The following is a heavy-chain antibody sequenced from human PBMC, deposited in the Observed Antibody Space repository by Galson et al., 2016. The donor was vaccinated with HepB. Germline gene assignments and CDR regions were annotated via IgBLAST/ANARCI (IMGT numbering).Heavy chain of an antibody. V-gene: IGHV4-59*01. Sequence: SETLSLTCTVSGGAMNHYYWSWIRQAPGKRLEWIGFIYSTGTTDYNPSLKSPVTISVDTSKNQSSLKLTYVTAVDTAIYYCARENSAQLGVSFDDCGHGTLVTVSS. CDR2: IYSTGTT. D-gene: IGHD1-26*01. CDR1: GGAMNHYY. CDR3: ARENSAQLGVSFDD. J-gene: IGHJ4*01.